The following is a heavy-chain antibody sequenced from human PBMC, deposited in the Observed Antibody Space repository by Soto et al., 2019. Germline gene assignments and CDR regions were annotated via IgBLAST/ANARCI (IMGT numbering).Heavy chain of an antibody. CDR1: GYTFTDYW. D-gene: IGHD2-15*01. J-gene: IGHJ6*02. V-gene: IGHV5-51*01. Sequence: EVQLVQSGAEVKKPGESLKISCKGSGYTFTDYWIGWVRQMPGKGLEWLGFIFPGDSGIGYSPSFQGQVTISADNSISTAYLQWSSLKAADTAIYYCGRYGILGCSGGKCYRSFYYYGMDVWGQGTTVTVSS. CDR3: GRYGILGCSGGKCYRSFYYYGMDV. CDR2: IFPGDSGI.